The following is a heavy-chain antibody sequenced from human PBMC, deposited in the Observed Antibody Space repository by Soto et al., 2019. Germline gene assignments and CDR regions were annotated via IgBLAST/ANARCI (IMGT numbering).Heavy chain of an antibody. D-gene: IGHD3-16*01. V-gene: IGHV3-74*01. CDR3: ARGQWGALGL. CDR1: GFTFSYYW. J-gene: IGHJ3*01. Sequence: DVQLVESGGGSVQPGGSLSLSCAATGFTFSYYWMHWVRQAPGKGLVWVSRIHSDGSSTTDADSVKGRFTISRDNAKNTLYLQMRSRGAEDTAVYYCARGQWGALGLWGQGTMVTVAS. CDR2: IHSDGSST.